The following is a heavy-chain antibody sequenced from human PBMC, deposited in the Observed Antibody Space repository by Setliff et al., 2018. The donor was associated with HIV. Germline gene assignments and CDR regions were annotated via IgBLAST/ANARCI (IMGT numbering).Heavy chain of an antibody. CDR2: IYSSGST. V-gene: IGHV4-61*02. CDR1: GGSISSGSYY. CDR3: AREGQIAARALDY. Sequence: SETLSLTCTVSGGSISSGSYYWSWIRQPAGKGLEWIGRIYSSGSTNYNPSLKSRVSMSVDTSKNQFSLKVDSVTAADTAVYYCAREGQIAARALDYWGQGTLVTVSS. D-gene: IGHD6-6*01. J-gene: IGHJ4*02.